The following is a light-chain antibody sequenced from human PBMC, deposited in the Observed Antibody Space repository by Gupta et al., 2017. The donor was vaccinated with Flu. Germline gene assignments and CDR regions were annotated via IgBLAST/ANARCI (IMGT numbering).Light chain of an antibody. CDR1: CRRNAC. Sequence: GDCRRNACATGYQQKPRHAPVRVIYAENSQPSGGPDRCSCSSTANTASLTITTGHADEDADYYCCSRDNTDNRRAVFGGGTKLTVL. V-gene: IGLV3-19*01. CDR2: AEN. CDR3: CSRDNTDNRRAV. J-gene: IGLJ3*02.